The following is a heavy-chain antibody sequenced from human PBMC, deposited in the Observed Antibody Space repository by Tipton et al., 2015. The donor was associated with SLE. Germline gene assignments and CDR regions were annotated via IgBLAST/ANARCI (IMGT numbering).Heavy chain of an antibody. V-gene: IGHV4-31*03. D-gene: IGHD3-22*01. CDR2: IHDSGAT. Sequence: TLSLTCTVSGDSISRGGYYWSWIRQLPGKGLEWIGYIHDSGATYYNPSLQSRLTMSVDTSQNQFSLKLSSVTAADTAVYYCASGYYYDSSGPGVFDYWGQGTLVTVSS. CDR3: ASGYYYDSSGPGVFDY. CDR1: GDSISRGGYY. J-gene: IGHJ4*02.